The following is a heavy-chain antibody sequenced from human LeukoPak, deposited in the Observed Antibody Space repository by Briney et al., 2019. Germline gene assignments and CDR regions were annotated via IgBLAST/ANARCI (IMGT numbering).Heavy chain of an antibody. CDR3: AREYGDGYWYFDL. J-gene: IGHJ2*01. CDR2: INPNSGGT. D-gene: IGHD4-17*01. V-gene: IGHV1-2*02. Sequence: ASVKVSCKASGYTFTGYYMHWVRQAPGQGLEWVGWINPNSGGTNYAQKFQGRVTMTRDTSISTAYMELSSLRSEDTAVYYCAREYGDGYWYFDLWGRGTLVSVSS. CDR1: GYTFTGYY.